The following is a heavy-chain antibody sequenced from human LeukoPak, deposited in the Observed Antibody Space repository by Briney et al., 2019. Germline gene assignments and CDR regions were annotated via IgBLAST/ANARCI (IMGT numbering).Heavy chain of an antibody. CDR3: ARDLLEWYFDY. V-gene: IGHV3-66*01. J-gene: IGHJ4*02. CDR1: GLTVSSTY. D-gene: IGHD3-3*01. CDR2: IYSGGST. Sequence: PGGSLRLSCAASGLTVSSTYMSWVRQTPGKGLEWVSVIYSGGSTYYADSVKGRFTISRDNSKNTLYLQMNSLRAEDPAVYYCARDLLEWYFDYWGQGTLVTVSS.